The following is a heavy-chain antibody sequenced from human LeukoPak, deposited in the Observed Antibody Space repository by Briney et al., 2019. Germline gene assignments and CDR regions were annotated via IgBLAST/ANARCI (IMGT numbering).Heavy chain of an antibody. V-gene: IGHV3-9*01. CDR2: ISWNSGSI. CDR3: ARDLIVGGFDYGMDV. J-gene: IGHJ6*02. D-gene: IGHD3-10*01. CDR1: GFTFDDYA. Sequence: GRSLRLSCAASGFTFDDYAMHWVRQAPGKGLEWVSGISWNSGSIGYADSVKGRFTISRDNAKNSLYLQMNSLRAEDTAVYYCARDLIVGGFDYGMDVWGQGTTVTVSS.